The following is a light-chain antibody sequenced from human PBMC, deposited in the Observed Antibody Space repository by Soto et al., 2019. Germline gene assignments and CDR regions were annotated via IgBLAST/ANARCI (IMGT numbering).Light chain of an antibody. CDR1: QSVSSSY. J-gene: IGKJ1*01. Sequence: EIVLTQSPGTLSLSPGERATLSCRASQSVSSSYLAWYQQKPGQAPRLLIYAASSRATGIPARFSGSGSGTDFTLTISRLEPEDFAVYYCQQYVSSPQTFGQGTKVEIK. CDR3: QQYVSSPQT. CDR2: AAS. V-gene: IGKV3-20*01.